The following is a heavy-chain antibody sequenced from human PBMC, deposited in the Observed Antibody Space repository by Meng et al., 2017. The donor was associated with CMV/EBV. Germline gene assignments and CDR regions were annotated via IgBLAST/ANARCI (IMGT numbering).Heavy chain of an antibody. J-gene: IGHJ6*02. CDR3: AREERGSRGEDGMDV. V-gene: IGHV1-2*02. Sequence: ASVKVSCKASGGTFSSYAISWVRQAPGQGLEWMGWINPNSGGTNYAQKFQGRVTMTRDTSISTAYMELSRLRSDDTAVYYCAREERGSRGEDGMDVWGQGTTVTVSS. D-gene: IGHD1-26*01. CDR1: GGTFSSYA. CDR2: INPNSGGT.